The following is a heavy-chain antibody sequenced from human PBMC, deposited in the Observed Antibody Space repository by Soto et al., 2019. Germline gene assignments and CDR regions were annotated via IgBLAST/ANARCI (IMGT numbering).Heavy chain of an antibody. Sequence: QVQLVQSGAEMKKPGSSVKVSCNVSGDSFSSYAIRWVRQAPGAGLEWVGGIIPIVETANYAQNFQGRVTITAVESTTTAYLEVTRLRPQDKAVFYCAASDSSSWQHDYWGQGTLITVSS. CDR2: IIPIVETA. V-gene: IGHV1-69*01. CDR3: AASDSSSWQHDY. CDR1: GDSFSSYA. D-gene: IGHD6-13*01. J-gene: IGHJ4*02.